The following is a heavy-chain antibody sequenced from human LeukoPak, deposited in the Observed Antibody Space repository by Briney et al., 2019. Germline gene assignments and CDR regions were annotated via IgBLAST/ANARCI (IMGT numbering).Heavy chain of an antibody. V-gene: IGHV4-4*02. Sequence: SGTLSLTCVASGGSISSSNWWSWVRQPPGKGLEWIGEIYHSGSTNYNPSLKSRVTMSVDKSKNQFSLKLSSVTAADTAVYYCATRTPTGFDYWGQGTLVTVSS. J-gene: IGHJ4*02. CDR3: ATRTPTGFDY. CDR1: GGSISSSNW. D-gene: IGHD1-1*01. CDR2: IYHSGST.